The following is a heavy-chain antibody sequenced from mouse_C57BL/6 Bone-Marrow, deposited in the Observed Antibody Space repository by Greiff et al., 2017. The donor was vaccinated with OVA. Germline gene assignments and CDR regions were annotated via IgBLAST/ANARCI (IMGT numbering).Heavy chain of an antibody. Sequence: VQLQQSGAELVKPGASVKMSCKASGYTFNTYPIEWMKQNHGKSLEWIGNFHPYNDDTKYNEKFKGKATLTVEKSSSTVYLELSRLTSDDSAVYDCARRKGDGYAWFAYWGQGTLVTVSA. V-gene: IGHV1-47*01. J-gene: IGHJ3*01. CDR1: GYTFNTYP. CDR2: FHPYNDDT. CDR3: ARRKGDGYAWFAY. D-gene: IGHD2-2*01.